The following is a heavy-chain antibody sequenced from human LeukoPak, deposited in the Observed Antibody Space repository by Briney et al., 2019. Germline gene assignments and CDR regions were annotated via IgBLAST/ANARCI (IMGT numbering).Heavy chain of an antibody. J-gene: IGHJ4*02. D-gene: IGHD1-14*01. CDR2: IYSGGST. V-gene: IGHV3-53*01. CDR3: ARVNRRAPTWFDY. Sequence: PGGSLRLSCAASGFTVSSNYMSWVRQAPGKGLEWVSVIYSGGSTYYADSVKGRFTISRDNSKNTLYLQMNSLRAEDTAVYYCARVNRRAPTWFDYWGQGTLVTVSS. CDR1: GFTVSSNY.